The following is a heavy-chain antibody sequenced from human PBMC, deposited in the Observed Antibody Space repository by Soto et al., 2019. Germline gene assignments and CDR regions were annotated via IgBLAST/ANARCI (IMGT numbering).Heavy chain of an antibody. V-gene: IGHV3-74*01. CDR2: INSDGSST. D-gene: IGHD3-10*01. Sequence: EVQLVESGGGLVQPGGSLRLSCAASGFTFSSYWMHWVRQAPGKGLVWVSRINSDGSSTNYADSVKGQFTISRDNAKNTLYLQMNSLRADDTAVYYCGRGASGSYRLDYWGQGTLVTVSS. J-gene: IGHJ4*02. CDR3: GRGASGSYRLDY. CDR1: GFTFSSYW.